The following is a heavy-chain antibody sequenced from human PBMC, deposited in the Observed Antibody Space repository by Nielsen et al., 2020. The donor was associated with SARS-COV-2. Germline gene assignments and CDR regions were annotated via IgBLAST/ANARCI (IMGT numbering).Heavy chain of an antibody. CDR3: ARGFTGVVILPFEY. Sequence: GESLKISCAASGFTFSRHAMSWVRQAPGKGLEWVSSVSGSGDETYYIDSVRGRFTIARDDSKNTLYLQMNSLRAEDTARYYCARGFTGVVILPFEYWGQGTPVTSPQ. D-gene: IGHD3-3*01. J-gene: IGHJ4*02. CDR1: GFTFSRHA. V-gene: IGHV3-23*01. CDR2: VSGSGDET.